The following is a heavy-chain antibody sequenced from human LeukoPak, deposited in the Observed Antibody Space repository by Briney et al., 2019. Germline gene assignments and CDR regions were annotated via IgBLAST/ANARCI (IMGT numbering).Heavy chain of an antibody. V-gene: IGHV3-48*01. J-gene: IGHJ4*02. CDR2: ISSSSSGI. Sequence: GGSLRLSCAASGFTFSSYNMKWVRQAPGKGLEWVSYISSSSSGIYYADSVKGRFTISRDNSKNTLYLQMNSLRAEDTALYYCARWYCTSTNCYYDYWGQGTLVTVSS. D-gene: IGHD2-2*01. CDR3: ARWYCTSTNCYYDY. CDR1: GFTFSSYN.